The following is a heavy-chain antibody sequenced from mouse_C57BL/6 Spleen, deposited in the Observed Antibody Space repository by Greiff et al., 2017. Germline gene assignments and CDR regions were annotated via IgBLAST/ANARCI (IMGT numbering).Heavy chain of an antibody. CDR1: GYTFTSYW. J-gene: IGHJ3*01. D-gene: IGHD1-1*01. Sequence: QVQLQQPGTELVKPGASVKLSCKASGYTFTSYWMHWVKQRPGHGLEWIGNINPSNGGTNYNTKFKSKATLTVDKSSITAYLQLSSLTSEDSAVYYCARLHPTVVAPAYWGQGTLVTVSA. CDR2: INPSNGGT. CDR3: ARLHPTVVAPAY. V-gene: IGHV1-53*01.